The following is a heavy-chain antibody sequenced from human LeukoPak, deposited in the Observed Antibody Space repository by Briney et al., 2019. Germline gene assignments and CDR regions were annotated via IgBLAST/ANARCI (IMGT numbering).Heavy chain of an antibody. CDR2: ISHSGNT. D-gene: IGHD3-10*01. J-gene: IGHJ4*02. Sequence: SETLSLTCGFYGGSFSDSFWSWARQSPEMGMEWIGEISHSGNTKYGPSLESRVTISIDTSKNQVFLKLTSVTAADTAVYYCARGAHYTWDYWGQGTLVTVSS. CDR3: ARGAHYTWDY. V-gene: IGHV4-34*01. CDR1: GGSFSDSF.